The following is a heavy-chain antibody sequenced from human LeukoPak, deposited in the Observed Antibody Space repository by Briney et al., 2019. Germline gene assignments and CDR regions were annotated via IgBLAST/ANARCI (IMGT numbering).Heavy chain of an antibody. D-gene: IGHD1-7*01. CDR2: IYYSGST. CDR1: GGSTSSYY. Sequence: SETLSLTCTVSGGSTSSYYWSWIRQPPGMGLEWIGYIYYSGSTNYNPSLKSRVTISVDTSKNQFSLKLSSVTAADTAVYYCARGNWNYARNFDYWGQGTLVTVSS. CDR3: ARGNWNYARNFDY. J-gene: IGHJ4*02. V-gene: IGHV4-59*01.